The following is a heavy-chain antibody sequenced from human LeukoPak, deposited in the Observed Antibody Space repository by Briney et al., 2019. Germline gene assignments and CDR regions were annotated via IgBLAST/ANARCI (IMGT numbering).Heavy chain of an antibody. CDR3: ARYSGYNRREFDY. Sequence: GGSLRLSRAGSEFTFSNYWMTWIRQAPGKGLEWVANIKQDGSETYYVDSVKGRFTISRDNAKKSVYLQMNSLTAEDTAVYYCARYSGYNRREFDYWGQGTLVTVSS. J-gene: IGHJ4*02. V-gene: IGHV3-7*01. D-gene: IGHD5-12*01. CDR2: IKQDGSET. CDR1: EFTFSNYW.